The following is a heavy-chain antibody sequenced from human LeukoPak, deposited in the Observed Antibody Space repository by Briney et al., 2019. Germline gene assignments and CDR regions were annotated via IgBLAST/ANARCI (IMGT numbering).Heavy chain of an antibody. CDR3: ARDLEWPPSYYMDF. D-gene: IGHD3-3*01. CDR1: GYTFTGYY. Sequence: ASVKVSCKASGYTFTGYYMHWVRQAPGQGLEWMGWINPNSGGTNYAQKFQGRVTMTRDTSISTAYMELSSLRSEDMAVYYCARDLEWPPSYYMDFWGKGTTVTVSS. J-gene: IGHJ6*03. V-gene: IGHV1-2*02. CDR2: INPNSGGT.